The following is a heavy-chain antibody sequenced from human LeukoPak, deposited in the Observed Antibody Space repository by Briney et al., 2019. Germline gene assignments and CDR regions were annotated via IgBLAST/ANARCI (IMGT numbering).Heavy chain of an antibody. Sequence: ASVKVSCKXSDYTFTSYGISWVRQAPGQGLEWMGWISAYTANTNYAQKVQGRVTMTTDTSTSTAYMELRSLRSDDTAVYYCARDPGDGYNLDYWGQGTLVTVSS. D-gene: IGHD5-24*01. V-gene: IGHV1-18*01. CDR2: ISAYTANT. CDR1: DYTFTSYG. J-gene: IGHJ4*02. CDR3: ARDPGDGYNLDY.